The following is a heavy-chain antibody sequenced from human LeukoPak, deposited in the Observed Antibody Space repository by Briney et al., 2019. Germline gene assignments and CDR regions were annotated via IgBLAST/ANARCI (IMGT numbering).Heavy chain of an antibody. J-gene: IGHJ3*02. CDR2: INPNSGGT. CDR1: GYTFTGYY. D-gene: IGHD4-17*01. Sequence: ASVKVSCKASGYTFTGYYMHWVRQAPGQGLEWMGWINPNSGGTNYAQKFQGWVTMTRDTSISTAYMELSRLRSDDTAVYYCARQTKATTVTTRTVAFDIWGQGTMVTVSP. V-gene: IGHV1-2*04. CDR3: ARQTKATTVTTRTVAFDI.